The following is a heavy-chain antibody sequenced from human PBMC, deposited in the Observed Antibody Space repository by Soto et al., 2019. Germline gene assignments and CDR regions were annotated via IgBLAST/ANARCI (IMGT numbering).Heavy chain of an antibody. V-gene: IGHV1-24*01. CDR2: FDPEDGET. J-gene: IGHJ6*02. D-gene: IGHD3-16*01. CDR3: VMVDNYVTPTPQDV. Sequence: ASVKVSCKVSGYTLTELSIHWVRQAPGKGLEWMGGFDPEDGETIYAQKFQGRVTMTEDTSTDTAYMELSSLRSDDTAVYYCVMVDNYVTPTPQDVWGQGTTVTVSS. CDR1: GYTLTELS.